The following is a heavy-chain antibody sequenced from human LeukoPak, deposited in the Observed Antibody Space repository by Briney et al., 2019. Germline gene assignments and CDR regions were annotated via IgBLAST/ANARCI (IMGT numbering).Heavy chain of an antibody. CDR2: INHSGST. J-gene: IGHJ4*02. CDR1: GGSFSGYY. Sequence: SETLSLTCAVYGGSFSGYYWSWIRQPPGKGLEWIGEINHSGSTNYNPSLKSRVTISVDTSKNQFSLKRSSVTAADTAVYYCARVPLWFGEFTTYYFDYWGQGTLVTVSS. V-gene: IGHV4-34*01. D-gene: IGHD3-10*01. CDR3: ARVPLWFGEFTTYYFDY.